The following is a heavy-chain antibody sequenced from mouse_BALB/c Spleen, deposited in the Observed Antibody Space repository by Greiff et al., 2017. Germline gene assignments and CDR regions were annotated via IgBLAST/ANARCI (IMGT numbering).Heavy chain of an antibody. CDR1: GFNIKDTY. J-gene: IGHJ1*01. CDR2: IDPANGNT. V-gene: IGHV14-3*02. D-gene: IGHD2-2*01. Sequence: VQLKESGAELVKPGASVKLSCTASGFNIKDTYMHWVKQRPEQGLEWIGRIDPANGNTKYDPKFQGKATITADTSSNTAYLQLSSLTSEDTAVYYCARCGYDGWYFDVWGAGTTVTVSS. CDR3: ARCGYDGWYFDV.